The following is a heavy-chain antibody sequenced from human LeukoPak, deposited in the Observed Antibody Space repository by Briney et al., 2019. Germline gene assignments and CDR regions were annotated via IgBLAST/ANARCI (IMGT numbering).Heavy chain of an antibody. Sequence: PSETLSLTCTVSGGSISSSSYYWGWIRQPPGKGLEWIGSIYYSGSTYYNPSLKSRVTISVDTSKNQFSLKLSSVTAADTAVYHCARVWQEVRGVIIDWYFDLWGRGTLVTVSS. CDR2: IYYSGST. D-gene: IGHD3-10*01. J-gene: IGHJ2*01. CDR1: GGSISSSSYY. V-gene: IGHV4-39*07. CDR3: ARVWQEVRGVIIDWYFDL.